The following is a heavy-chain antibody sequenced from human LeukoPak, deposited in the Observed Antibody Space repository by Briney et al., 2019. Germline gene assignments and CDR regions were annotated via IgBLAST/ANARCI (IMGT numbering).Heavy chain of an antibody. V-gene: IGHV4-31*03. CDR1: GGSISSGGYY. D-gene: IGHD3-10*01. Sequence: SETLSLTCPVSGGSISSGGYYWSWIRQHPGKGLEWIGYIYYSGSTYYNPSLKSRVTISVDTSKNQFSLKLSSVTAADTAVYYCARDRGFGESYGMDVWGQGTTVTVSS. CDR2: IYYSGST. J-gene: IGHJ6*02. CDR3: ARDRGFGESYGMDV.